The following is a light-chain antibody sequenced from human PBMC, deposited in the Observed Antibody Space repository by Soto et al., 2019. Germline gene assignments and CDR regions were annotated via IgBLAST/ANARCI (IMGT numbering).Light chain of an antibody. J-gene: IGKJ5*01. CDR3: QQYNNWPPT. V-gene: IGKV3-15*01. CDR2: GAS. Sequence: EIVMTQSPATLSXSXXXXXTXXXXASQSVSSNLAWYQQKPGQAPRLLIYGASTRATGIPARFSGSGSGTEFTLTISSLQSEDFAVYYCQQYNNWPPTFGQGTRLEIK. CDR1: QSVSSN.